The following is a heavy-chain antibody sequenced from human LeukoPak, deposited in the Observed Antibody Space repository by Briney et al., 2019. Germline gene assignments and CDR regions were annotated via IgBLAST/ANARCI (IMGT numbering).Heavy chain of an antibody. CDR2: ISHTGSTM. V-gene: IGHV3-48*04. Sequence: PGGSLRLSCAASGFTFSSYSLNWVRQAPGKGLEWVSYISHTGSTMSYADSVKGRFTISRDNARNSLYLQMNSLRAEDTAVYYCAIPPLSGTGSSRPLAGMDVWGQGTTVTVS. J-gene: IGHJ6*02. CDR3: AIPPLSGTGSSRPLAGMDV. D-gene: IGHD3-10*01. CDR1: GFTFSSYS.